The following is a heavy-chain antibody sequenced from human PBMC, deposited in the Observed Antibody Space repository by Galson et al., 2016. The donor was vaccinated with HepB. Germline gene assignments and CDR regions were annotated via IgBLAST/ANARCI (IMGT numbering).Heavy chain of an antibody. D-gene: IGHD3/OR15-3a*01. CDR1: GGIFHNFA. CDR2: IIPRFGTT. CDR3: TTTEDSWVVGLAYTFYQ. J-gene: IGHJ4*02. V-gene: IGHV1-69*13. Sequence: SVKVSCKAVGGIFHNFAFTWVRQAPGQGLEWMGGIIPRFGTTNNAQRFEGRVTITADASTSTAFMELNSLTSDDTAVYYCTTTEDSWVVGLAYTFYQWGQGTLVTVSS.